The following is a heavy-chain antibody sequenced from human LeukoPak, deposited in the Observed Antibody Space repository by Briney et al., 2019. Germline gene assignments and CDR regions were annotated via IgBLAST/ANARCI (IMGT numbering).Heavy chain of an antibody. V-gene: IGHV1-2*02. CDR1: GYTFPGYY. D-gene: IGHD6-6*01. CDR2: INPNSGGT. CDR3: ARVPSSSSYFDY. J-gene: IGHJ4*02. Sequence: ASVNVSCKAAGYTFPGYYMHWVRQAHGQGIEWMGWINPNSGGTNYAQKFQGRVTMTRDTSISTAYMELSRLRSDDTAVYYCARVPSSSSYFDYWGQGTLVTVSS.